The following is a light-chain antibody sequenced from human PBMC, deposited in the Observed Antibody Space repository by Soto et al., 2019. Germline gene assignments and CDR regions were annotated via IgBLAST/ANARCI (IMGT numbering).Light chain of an antibody. Sequence: EIVLTQSPATLSLSPGERATLSCRASQSVSSYLAWYQQKPGQAPRLLIYDASNRATGIPARFSGSGSGTDFTLTINSLEPEDVAVYYCQQRSNWPLTFGGGTKVEIK. V-gene: IGKV3-11*01. J-gene: IGKJ4*01. CDR1: QSVSSY. CDR3: QQRSNWPLT. CDR2: DAS.